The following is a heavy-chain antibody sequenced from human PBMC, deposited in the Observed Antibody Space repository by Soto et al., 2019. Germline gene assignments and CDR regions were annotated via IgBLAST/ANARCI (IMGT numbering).Heavy chain of an antibody. D-gene: IGHD6-19*01. J-gene: IGHJ6*02. CDR2: ISYDGSNK. CDR1: GFTFSSYG. Sequence: QVQLVESGGGVVQPGRSLRLSCAASGFTFSSYGMHWVRQAPGKGLEWVAVISYDGSNKYYADSVKGRFTISRDNSKNTLYLQMNSLRAEDTAVYYCAKESIAVAGTIQYYYYGMDVWGQGTTVTVSS. CDR3: AKESIAVAGTIQYYYYGMDV. V-gene: IGHV3-30*18.